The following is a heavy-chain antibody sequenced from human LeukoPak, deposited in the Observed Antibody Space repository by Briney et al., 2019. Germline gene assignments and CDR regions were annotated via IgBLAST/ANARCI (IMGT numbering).Heavy chain of an antibody. CDR3: AKSLQYSGTRSYFDY. V-gene: IGHV3-9*01. D-gene: IGHD1-26*01. Sequence: GRSLRLSCAASGFTFDDYAMHWVRQAPGKGLEWVPGISWNSGSIGYADSVKGRFTISRDNAKNSLYLQMNSLRAEDTALYYCAKSLQYSGTRSYFDYWGQGTLVTVSS. CDR2: ISWNSGSI. J-gene: IGHJ4*02. CDR1: GFTFDDYA.